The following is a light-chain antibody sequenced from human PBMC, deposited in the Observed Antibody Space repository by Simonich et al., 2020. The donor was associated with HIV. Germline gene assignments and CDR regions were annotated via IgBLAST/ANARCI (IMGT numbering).Light chain of an antibody. CDR3: QQYYSTPPT. J-gene: IGKJ4*01. CDR2: WAS. CDR1: QSILYSSNNKNY. Sequence: DIVMTQSPDSLAVSLGERATINCKSSQSILYSSNNKNYLAWYQQKPGKPPKLLIDWASTRESGVPDRFRGSGSGTDFTLTISSLQAEDVAVYYCQQYYSTPPTFGGGTKVEIK. V-gene: IGKV4-1*01.